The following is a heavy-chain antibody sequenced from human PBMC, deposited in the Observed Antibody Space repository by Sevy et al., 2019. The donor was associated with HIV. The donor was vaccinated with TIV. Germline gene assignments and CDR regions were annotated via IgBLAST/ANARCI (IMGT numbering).Heavy chain of an antibody. CDR3: AHSTRYEGIEVDERDAFDI. J-gene: IGHJ3*02. Sequence: SGPTLVNPTQTLTLTCTFSGFSLSTSGVGVGWIRQPPGKALEWLALIYWNDDKRYSPSLKSRLTITKDTSKNQVVLTMTNMDPVDTATYYCAHSTRYEGIEVDERDAFDIWGQGTMVTVSS. D-gene: IGHD2-2*01. V-gene: IGHV2-5*01. CDR1: GFSLSTSGVG. CDR2: IYWNDDK.